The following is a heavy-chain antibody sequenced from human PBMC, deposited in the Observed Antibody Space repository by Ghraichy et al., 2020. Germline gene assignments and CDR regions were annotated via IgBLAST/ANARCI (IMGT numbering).Heavy chain of an antibody. D-gene: IGHD6-13*01. CDR1: GFTFSTYG. J-gene: IGHJ4*02. V-gene: IGHV3-7*03. CDR3: ARAGSRFSSSWSPDY. CDR2: IKQDGSEK. Sequence: GGSLRLSCAASGFTFSTYGMHWVRQAPGKGLEWVANIKQDGSEKYYVDSVKGRFTISRDNAKKSLYLQMNSLRAEDTAVYYCARAGSRFSSSWSPDYWGQGTLVTVSS.